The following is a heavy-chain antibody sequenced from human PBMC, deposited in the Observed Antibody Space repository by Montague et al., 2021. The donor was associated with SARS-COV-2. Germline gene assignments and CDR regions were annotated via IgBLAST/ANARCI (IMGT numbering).Heavy chain of an antibody. CDR2: IFWDDDK. V-gene: IGHV2-5*02. Sequence: PALVKPTQTLTLTCAFSGFSLTTSGVAVGWIRQPPGKALEWLALIFWDDDKRYSPSLRSRLTISKDTPKNQVVLTVTNMDPVDTATYYCVHRHPTEAGGSYYYFGYWGQGTLVTVSS. CDR3: VHRHPTEAGGSYYYFGY. D-gene: IGHD1-26*01. CDR1: GFSLTTSGVA. J-gene: IGHJ4*02.